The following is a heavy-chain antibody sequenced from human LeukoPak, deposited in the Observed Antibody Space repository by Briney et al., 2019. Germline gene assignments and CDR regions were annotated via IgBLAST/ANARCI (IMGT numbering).Heavy chain of an antibody. V-gene: IGHV3-23*01. CDR3: APRPNYGAPFNPSKDNWFDP. CDR1: GFTFSSYA. D-gene: IGHD4/OR15-4a*01. Sequence: GGSLRLSCAASGFTFSSYAMSWVRQAPGKGLEWVSAISGSGGSTYYADSVKGRFTISRDNSKNTLYLQMNSLRAEDTAVYYCAPRPNYGAPFNPSKDNWFDPWGQGTLVTVSS. J-gene: IGHJ5*02. CDR2: ISGSGGST.